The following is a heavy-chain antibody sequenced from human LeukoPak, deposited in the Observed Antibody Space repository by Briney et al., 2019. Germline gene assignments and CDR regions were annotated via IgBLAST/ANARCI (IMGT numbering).Heavy chain of an antibody. Sequence: SETLSLTCAVSGGSLSSGGYSWSWIRQPPGKGLEWIGYIYHSGSTYYNPSLKSRVTISVDRSKNQFSLKLSSVTAADTAVYYCAGGFSVRGGAFDIWGQGTMVTVSS. CDR1: GGSLSSGGYS. CDR3: AGGFSVRGGAFDI. D-gene: IGHD1-26*01. V-gene: IGHV4-30-2*01. J-gene: IGHJ3*02. CDR2: IYHSGST.